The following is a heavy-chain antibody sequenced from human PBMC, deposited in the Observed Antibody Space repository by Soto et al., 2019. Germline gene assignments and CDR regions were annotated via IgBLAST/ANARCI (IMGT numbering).Heavy chain of an antibody. D-gene: IGHD2-21*02. CDR3: AKDRAGVVVTAILYD. CDR2: ISGSGGST. J-gene: IGHJ4*02. CDR1: GFTFSSYA. V-gene: IGHV3-23*01. Sequence: GGSLRLSCAASGFTFSSYAMSWVRQAPGKGLEWVSAISGSGGSTYYADSVKGRFTISRDNSKNTLYLQMNSLRAEDTAVYYCAKDRAGVVVTAILYDWGQGTLVTVAS.